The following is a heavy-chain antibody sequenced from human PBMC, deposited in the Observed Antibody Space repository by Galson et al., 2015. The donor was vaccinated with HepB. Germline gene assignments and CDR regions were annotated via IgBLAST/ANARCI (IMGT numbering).Heavy chain of an antibody. D-gene: IGHD6-19*01. CDR2: ISSSSSYI. CDR3: ARDGVWKQWLVLDDHAFDI. Sequence: SLRLSCAASGFTFSSYSMNWVRLAPGKGLEWVSSISSSSSYIYYADSVKGRFTISRDNAKNSLYLQMNSLRAEDTAVYYCARDGVWKQWLVLDDHAFDIWGQGTMVTVSS. V-gene: IGHV3-21*01. CDR1: GFTFSSYS. J-gene: IGHJ3*02.